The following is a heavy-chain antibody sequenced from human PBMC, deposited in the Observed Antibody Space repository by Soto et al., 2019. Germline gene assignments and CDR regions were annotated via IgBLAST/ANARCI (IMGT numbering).Heavy chain of an antibody. Sequence: SVKVSCKASGGTFSSYAISWVRQAPGQGLEWMGGIIPIFGTANYAQKFQGRVTIAADESTSTAYMELSSLRSEDTAVYYCAIRNEMATIYEPWFDPWGQGTLVTVSS. V-gene: IGHV1-69*13. J-gene: IGHJ5*02. D-gene: IGHD5-12*01. CDR1: GGTFSSYA. CDR2: IIPIFGTA. CDR3: AIRNEMATIYEPWFDP.